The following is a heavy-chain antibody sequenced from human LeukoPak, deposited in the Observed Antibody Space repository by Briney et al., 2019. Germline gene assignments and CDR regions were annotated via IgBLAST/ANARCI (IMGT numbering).Heavy chain of an antibody. J-gene: IGHJ5*02. CDR1: GYTFTSYY. CDR2: INPSGGST. V-gene: IGHV1-46*01. D-gene: IGHD3-22*01. CDR3: AREYYYDSSGYLGVWFDP. Sequence: ASVKVSCKASGYTFTSYYMHWVRQAPGQGLEWMGIINPSGGSTSYAQKFQGRVTMTRDMSTSTVYMELSSLRSEDTAVYYCAREYYYDSSGYLGVWFDPWAREPWSPSPQ.